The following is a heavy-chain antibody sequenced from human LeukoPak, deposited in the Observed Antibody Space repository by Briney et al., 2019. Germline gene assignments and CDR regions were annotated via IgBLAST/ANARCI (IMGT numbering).Heavy chain of an antibody. V-gene: IGHV3-23*01. Sequence: PGGSLRLSCAASGFTFSSYAMSWVRQAPGKGLEWVSAISGSGGSTYYADSVKGRFTISRDNPKNTLYLQMNSLRAEDTAVYYCAKDGDSSGYYWRERYFDYWGQGTLVTVSS. CDR2: ISGSGGST. D-gene: IGHD3-22*01. CDR1: GFTFSSYA. CDR3: AKDGDSSGYYWRERYFDY. J-gene: IGHJ4*02.